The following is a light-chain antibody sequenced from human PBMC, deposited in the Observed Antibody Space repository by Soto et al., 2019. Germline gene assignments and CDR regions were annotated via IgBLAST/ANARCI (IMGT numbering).Light chain of an antibody. CDR1: QSVSSSF. Sequence: EIVLTQSPGTLSLSPGERATLSCRASQSVSSSFLAWYQQKPGQAHRLLIYGASSRATGIPDRFSGSVSGTDFTLTISRLEPEDVAVYYCQQYGSSPLTFGGGTKVEIK. CDR2: GAS. V-gene: IGKV3-20*01. CDR3: QQYGSSPLT. J-gene: IGKJ4*01.